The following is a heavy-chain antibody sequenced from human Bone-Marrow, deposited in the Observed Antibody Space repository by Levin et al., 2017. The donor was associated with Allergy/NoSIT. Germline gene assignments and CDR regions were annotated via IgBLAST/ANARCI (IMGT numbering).Heavy chain of an antibody. V-gene: IGHV4-31*03. Sequence: SQTLSLTCSLSGGSLRTGGFHWSWVRQRPGKGLEWIGYIYYSGNTYYNPSLQSRLSISIDTSKNQFSLRLTSVTAADTAVYYCAREDGYVFDYWGQGTLVTVSS. D-gene: IGHD5-24*01. CDR2: IYYSGNT. CDR3: AREDGYVFDY. CDR1: GGSLRTGGFH. J-gene: IGHJ4*02.